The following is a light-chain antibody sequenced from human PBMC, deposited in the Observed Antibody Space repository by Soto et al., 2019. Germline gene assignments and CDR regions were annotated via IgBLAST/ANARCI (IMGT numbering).Light chain of an antibody. J-gene: IGKJ1*01. Sequence: EIVLTQSPATLSLSPGERATLSCRASQSVSSYLAWYQQKPGQAPRLLIYDASNRATGIPARFSGSGSGTDFTLTISRLEPEDFAFYYCKQRSNWPPFGHGTMVEIK. V-gene: IGKV3-11*01. CDR3: KQRSNWPP. CDR1: QSVSSY. CDR2: DAS.